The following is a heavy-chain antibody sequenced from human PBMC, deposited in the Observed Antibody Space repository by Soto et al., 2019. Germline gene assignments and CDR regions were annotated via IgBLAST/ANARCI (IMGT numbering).Heavy chain of an antibody. Sequence: QVQLVESGGGVVQPGRSLRLSCAASGFTFSSYAMHWVRQAPGKGLEWVAVISYDGSNKYYADSVKGRFTISRDNSKNTLYLQMNSLRAEDTAVYYCARDWGSYATYGMDVWGQGTTVTVSS. V-gene: IGHV3-30-3*01. D-gene: IGHD3-16*01. CDR2: ISYDGSNK. J-gene: IGHJ6*02. CDR1: GFTFSSYA. CDR3: ARDWGSYATYGMDV.